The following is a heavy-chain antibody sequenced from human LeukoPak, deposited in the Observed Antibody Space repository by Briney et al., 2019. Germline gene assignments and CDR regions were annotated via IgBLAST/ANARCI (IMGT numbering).Heavy chain of an antibody. V-gene: IGHV4-39*07. Sequence: SETLSLTCTVSGGSIRSSYYYWGWIRQPPGKGLEWIGSIYGSGSTYYNPSLKSRVTISVDTSKNQFSLKLSSVTAADTAVYYCARESIAAAGTDYWGQGTLVTVSS. J-gene: IGHJ4*02. CDR2: IYGSGST. CDR1: GGSIRSSYYY. D-gene: IGHD6-13*01. CDR3: ARESIAAAGTDY.